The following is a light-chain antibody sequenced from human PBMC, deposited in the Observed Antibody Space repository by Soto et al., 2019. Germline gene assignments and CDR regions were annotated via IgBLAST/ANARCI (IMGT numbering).Light chain of an antibody. CDR2: RNN. J-gene: IGLJ1*01. CDR3: AAWDDSHYV. CDR1: SSNIGSNC. V-gene: IGLV1-47*01. Sequence: QSVLTQPPSASGTPGQRVTISCSGSSSNIGSNCVYWYQQLPGTAPKLLIYRNNQRPSGVPDRFSGSKSGTSASLAISGLRSEDEADYYCAAWDDSHYVFGTGTKVTVL.